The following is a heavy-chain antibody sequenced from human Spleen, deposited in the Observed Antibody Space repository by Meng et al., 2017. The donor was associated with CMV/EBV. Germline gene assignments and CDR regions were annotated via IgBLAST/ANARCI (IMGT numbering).Heavy chain of an antibody. CDR2: ISHNGETK. J-gene: IGHJ6*02. CDR1: GFNSSNFA. D-gene: IGHD5-12*01. V-gene: IGHV3-23*01. CDR3: ARDTAGGYVGGMDV. Sequence: GESLKISCEGSGFNSSNFAMSWVRQAPGKGLEWVSTISHNGETKYYANNVNGRFIISRDNAKNSLYLQMNSLRAEDTAVYYCARDTAGGYVGGMDVWGQGTTVTVSS.